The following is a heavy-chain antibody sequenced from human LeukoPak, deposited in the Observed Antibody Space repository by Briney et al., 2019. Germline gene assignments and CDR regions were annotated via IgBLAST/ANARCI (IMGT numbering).Heavy chain of an antibody. CDR3: AKRKTSYGSGSYSVDY. Sequence: GGSLRLSFASSGFTFSSYVMSWVRQAPGKGLDWVSAISGSGGSTYYADSVKGPFTISRDNSKNTLYLQMNSLRAEDTAVYYCAKRKTSYGSGSYSVDYWGQGTLVTVSS. J-gene: IGHJ4*02. CDR2: ISGSGGST. CDR1: GFTFSSYV. D-gene: IGHD3-10*01. V-gene: IGHV3-23*01.